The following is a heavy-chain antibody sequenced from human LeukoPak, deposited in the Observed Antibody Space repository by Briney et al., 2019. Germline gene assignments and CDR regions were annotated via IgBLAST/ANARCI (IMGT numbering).Heavy chain of an antibody. CDR1: GYTFTSYD. CDR2: MNPNSGNT. D-gene: IGHD3-16*01. Sequence: ASVKVSCKASGYTFTSYDINWVRQATGQGLEWMGWMNPNSGNTGYAQKFQGRVTMTRNTSISTAYMELSSLRSEDTAVYYCARGPRLRPASPLKRFFDYWGQGTLVTVSS. CDR3: ARGPRLRPASPLKRFFDY. V-gene: IGHV1-8*01. J-gene: IGHJ4*02.